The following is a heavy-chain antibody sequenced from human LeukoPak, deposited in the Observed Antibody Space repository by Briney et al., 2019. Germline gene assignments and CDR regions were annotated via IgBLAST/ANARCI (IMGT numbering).Heavy chain of an antibody. CDR2: TYYRSKWHY. Sequence: SQTLSLTCVISGDSVSSNIGAWNWIRQSPSRGLEWLGRTYYRSKWHYDYAASVKSRIAINPDTSKNQFSLQLNSVTPEDTAVYYCASDSYDFWSGYSARAGFDYWGQGILVTVSS. D-gene: IGHD3-3*01. CDR3: ASDSYDFWSGYSARAGFDY. J-gene: IGHJ4*02. CDR1: GDSVSSNIGA. V-gene: IGHV6-1*01.